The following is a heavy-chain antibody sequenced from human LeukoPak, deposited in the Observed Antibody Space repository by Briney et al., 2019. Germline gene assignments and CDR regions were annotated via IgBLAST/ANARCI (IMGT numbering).Heavy chain of an antibody. CDR2: IIPIFGTA. CDR3: ARNTYGYKFSMDV. D-gene: IGHD5-24*01. CDR1: GGTFSSYA. J-gene: IGHJ6*03. V-gene: IGHV1-69*06. Sequence: PWASVKVSCKASGGTFSSYAISWVRQAPGQGLEWMGGIIPIFGTANYAQKFQGRVTITANKSTSTAYMELRSLRFDDTAVYYCARNTYGYKFSMDVWGKGTTVTVSS.